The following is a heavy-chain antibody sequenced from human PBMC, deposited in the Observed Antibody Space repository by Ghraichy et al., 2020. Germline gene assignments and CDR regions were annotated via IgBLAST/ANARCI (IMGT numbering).Heavy chain of an antibody. CDR1: GFTFDSHD. J-gene: IGHJ6*02. CDR3: ARDLSSPYYGMDV. CDR2: ISSSSLTI. V-gene: IGHV3-48*02. Sequence: GSLRLSCAVSGFTFDSHDMAWVRPAPGKGLEWISYISSSSLTIFYADSVKGRFTISRDNAKNSLFLQMDSLRDEDTAVYYCARDLSSPYYGMDVWGQGTTVTVSS.